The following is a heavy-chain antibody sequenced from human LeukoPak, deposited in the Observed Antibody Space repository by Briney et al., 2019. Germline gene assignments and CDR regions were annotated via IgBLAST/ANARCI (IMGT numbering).Heavy chain of an antibody. CDR3: AREAAAGQHFDY. J-gene: IGHJ4*02. CDR2: IYYSGST. V-gene: IGHV4-59*01. CDR1: GGSISSYY. Sequence: SETLSLTCTVSGGSISSYYWSWIRQPPGKGLEWIGYIYYSGSTNYNPSLKSRVTISVDTSKNQFSLKLSSVTAADTAVYYCAREAAAGQHFDYWGQGTLVTVSS. D-gene: IGHD6-13*01.